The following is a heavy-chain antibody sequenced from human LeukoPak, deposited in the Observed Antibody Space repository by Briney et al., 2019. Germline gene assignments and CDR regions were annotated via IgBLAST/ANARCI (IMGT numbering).Heavy chain of an antibody. CDR2: IYGDGST. CDR3: ARDKYSGTNHEKIRYDV. CDR1: GGSITSYY. D-gene: IGHD1-26*01. J-gene: IGHJ3*01. Sequence: ASETLSLTCTVSGGSITSYYWTWIRQPPGKGLEWIGFIYGDGSTKYTPSLKSRVTMSVDTSKNQFSLKLISATAAASAVYYCARDKYSGTNHEKIRYDVWGQGTMVTVSS. V-gene: IGHV4-59*01.